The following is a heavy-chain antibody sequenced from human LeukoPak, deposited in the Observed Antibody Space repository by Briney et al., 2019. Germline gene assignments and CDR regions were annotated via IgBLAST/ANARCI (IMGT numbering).Heavy chain of an antibody. V-gene: IGHV6-1*01. J-gene: IGHJ3*02. D-gene: IGHD6-6*01. CDR1: GDSVSSNSAA. CDR2: TYYRSKWYN. Sequence: SQTLSLTCAISGDSVSSNSAARNWIGQSPSRGLEWLGRTYYRSKWYNDYAVSVKSRITINPDTSKNQFSLQLNSVTPEDTAVYYCARESEQLVQGAFDIWGQGTMVTVSS. CDR3: ARESEQLVQGAFDI.